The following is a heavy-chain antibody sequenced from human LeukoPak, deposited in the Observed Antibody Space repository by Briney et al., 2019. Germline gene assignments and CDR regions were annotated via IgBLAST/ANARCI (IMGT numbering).Heavy chain of an antibody. CDR1: GGTISSYY. CDR3: ARGTVTTSMKAFGI. Sequence: SETLSLTCTVSGGTISSYYWSWIRQPPGNGLEWIGYIYYSGSPNYNPSLKSRVTISVDTSKKQSSLKLSSVTAADTAVYYCARGTVTTSMKAFGIWGQGTMVTVSS. D-gene: IGHD4-17*01. V-gene: IGHV4-59*08. J-gene: IGHJ3*02. CDR2: IYYSGSP.